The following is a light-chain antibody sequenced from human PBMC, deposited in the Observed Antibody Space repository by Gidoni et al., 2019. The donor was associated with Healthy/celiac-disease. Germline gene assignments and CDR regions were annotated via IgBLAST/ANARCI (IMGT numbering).Light chain of an antibody. CDR1: SSNIGAGYD. J-gene: IGLJ3*02. V-gene: IGLV1-40*01. CDR3: QSYDSSLRGV. CDR2: GNS. Sequence: QSVLPQPPSVSRAPGQRVTISCTGSSSNIGAGYDVHWYQQLPGTAPKLLIYGNSNRPSGVPDRFSGSKSGTSASLAITGRQAEDEADYYCQSYDSSLRGVFGGGTKLTVL.